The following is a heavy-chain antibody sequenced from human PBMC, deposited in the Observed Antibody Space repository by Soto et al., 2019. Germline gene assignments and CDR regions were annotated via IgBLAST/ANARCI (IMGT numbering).Heavy chain of an antibody. Sequence: QVHLVESGGGVVQPGTSLRLSCVASVFTFSKYGLHWVRQAPGKGLEWVAILTDAGKEKYYADSVKGRFSSSLDNSHSTMFLQLNTLSDEDTVVHSCAKVRFAFKYYYGLDVWGQWTTVSVSS. CDR3: AKVRFAFKYYYGLDV. J-gene: IGHJ6*02. V-gene: IGHV3-30*18. D-gene: IGHD3-16*01. CDR2: LTDAGKEK. CDR1: VFTFSKYG.